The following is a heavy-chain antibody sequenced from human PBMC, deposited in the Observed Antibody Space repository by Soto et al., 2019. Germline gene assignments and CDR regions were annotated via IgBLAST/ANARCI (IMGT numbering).Heavy chain of an antibody. CDR1: GGSISSGGYY. D-gene: IGHD5-18*01. J-gene: IGHJ6*02. CDR3: ARVTAMVTVYGMDV. V-gene: IGHV4-31*03. Sequence: TSETLSLTCPVSGGSISSGGYYWSWIRQHPGKGLEWIGYIYYSGSTDYNPSLKSRVTISVDTSKNQFSLKLSSVTAADTAVYYCARVTAMVTVYGMDVWGQGTTVTVSS. CDR2: IYYSGST.